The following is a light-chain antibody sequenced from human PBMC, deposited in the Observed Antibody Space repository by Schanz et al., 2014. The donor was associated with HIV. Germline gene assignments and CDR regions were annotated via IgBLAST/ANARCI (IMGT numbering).Light chain of an antibody. CDR2: RAS. CDR1: QNVNTN. J-gene: IGKJ1*01. CDR3: QQRNEWPRT. V-gene: IGKV3-15*01. Sequence: EIVMTQSPATLSVSPGERATLSCRATQNVNTNLAWYQQKPGQAPRLLIYRASTRATGIPARFSGSGSGTEFTLTISSLLSEDFAIYYCQQRNEWPRTFGQGTKVEIK.